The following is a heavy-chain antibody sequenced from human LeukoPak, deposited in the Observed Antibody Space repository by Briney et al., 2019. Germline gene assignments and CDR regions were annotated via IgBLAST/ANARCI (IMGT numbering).Heavy chain of an antibody. CDR2: IYSSGST. CDR1: GGSISSCSYY. D-gene: IGHD3-10*01. J-gene: IGHJ4*02. CDR3: ARFYGSGSSLYFDY. Sequence: PSETLSLTCTVSGGSISSCSYYWGWIRQPAGKGLEWIGRIYSSGSTNYNPSLKSRVTISVDTSKNQFSLKLTSVTAADTDVYYCARFYGSGSSLYFDYWGQGTVVTVSS. V-gene: IGHV4-61*02.